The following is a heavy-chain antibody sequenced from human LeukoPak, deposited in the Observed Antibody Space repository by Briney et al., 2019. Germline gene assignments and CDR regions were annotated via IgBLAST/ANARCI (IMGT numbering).Heavy chain of an antibody. Sequence: SETLSLTCSVSGGSISGYFWSWIRQSPGKGLEWVAYIHYTGTTNYNPSLNSRVTISVDTSKNQFSLKLSSVTAADTAVYYCARHRITIFGVVTLYFDYWGQGTLVTVSS. CDR2: IHYTGTT. CDR3: ARHRITIFGVVTLYFDY. CDR1: GGSISGYF. J-gene: IGHJ4*02. V-gene: IGHV4-59*08. D-gene: IGHD3-3*01.